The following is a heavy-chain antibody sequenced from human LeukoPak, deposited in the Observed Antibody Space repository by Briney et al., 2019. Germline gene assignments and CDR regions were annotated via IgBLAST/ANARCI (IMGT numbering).Heavy chain of an antibody. CDR3: AGENYYDSRMGMDV. Sequence: ASVKVSCKASGYTFTGYYMHWVRQAPGQGLEWMGRINPNGGGTNYAQKFQGRVTMTRDTSISTAYMELSRLRSDDTAVYYCAGENYYDSRMGMDVWGQGTTVTVSS. CDR2: INPNGGGT. J-gene: IGHJ6*02. V-gene: IGHV1-2*06. CDR1: GYTFTGYY. D-gene: IGHD3-22*01.